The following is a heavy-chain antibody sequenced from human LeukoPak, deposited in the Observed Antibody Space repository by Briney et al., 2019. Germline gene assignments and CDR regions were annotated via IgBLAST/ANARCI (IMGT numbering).Heavy chain of an antibody. CDR2: IYSGGNT. Sequence: GGSLRLSCAASGYSVSNTYMSWVRQAPGKGLEWVSIIYSGGNTYYADSVKGRFTISRDNSKNTLYLQMNRLRPEDTAVYCCARGTVTAPDYWGQGTLVTVSS. J-gene: IGHJ4*02. CDR3: ARGTVTAPDY. D-gene: IGHD2-21*02. CDR1: GYSVSNTY. V-gene: IGHV3-53*01.